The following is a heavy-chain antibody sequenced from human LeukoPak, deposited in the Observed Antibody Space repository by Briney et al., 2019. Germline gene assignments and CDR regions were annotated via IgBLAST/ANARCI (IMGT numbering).Heavy chain of an antibody. D-gene: IGHD3-10*01. CDR2: ISYDGSNE. V-gene: IGHV3-30*04. CDR1: GFTFSSYV. J-gene: IGHJ4*02. CDR3: ARGGVDYYGSGTYYLMYYFDY. Sequence: GGSLRLSCAASGFTFSSYVMHWVRQAPGKGLEWVAIISYDGSNEYYADSVKGRFTISRDDSHNTLYLQMNSLRAEDTAVYFCARGGVDYYGSGTYYLMYYFDYWGQGALVTVSS.